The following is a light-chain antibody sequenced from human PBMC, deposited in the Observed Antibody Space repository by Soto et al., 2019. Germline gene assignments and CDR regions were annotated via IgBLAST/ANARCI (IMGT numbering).Light chain of an antibody. CDR3: QQYNSYWT. J-gene: IGKJ1*01. Sequence: DIQMTQSPSTLSASVGDRVTITCRASQSISSWLAWYQQKPGKAPKLLIYKASSLESGVPSRFSGSGSGTEFTLTISSLQPDVFATYCCQQYNSYWTFGQGTKVEIK. V-gene: IGKV1-5*03. CDR1: QSISSW. CDR2: KAS.